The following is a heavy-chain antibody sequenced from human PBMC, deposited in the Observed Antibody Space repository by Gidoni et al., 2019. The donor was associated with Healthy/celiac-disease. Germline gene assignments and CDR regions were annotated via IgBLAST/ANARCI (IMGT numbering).Heavy chain of an antibody. CDR2: ISYDGSNK. CDR3: AREFGWELTAGDAFDI. D-gene: IGHD1-26*01. Sequence: QVQLVASGGGVVQPGRSLRLSCAASGFSFSSYAMHWVRQAPGKGLEWVAVISYDGSNKYYADSVKGRFTISRDNSKNTLYLQMNSLRAEDTAVYYCAREFGWELTAGDAFDIWGQGTMVTVSS. CDR1: GFSFSSYA. J-gene: IGHJ3*02. V-gene: IGHV3-30-3*01.